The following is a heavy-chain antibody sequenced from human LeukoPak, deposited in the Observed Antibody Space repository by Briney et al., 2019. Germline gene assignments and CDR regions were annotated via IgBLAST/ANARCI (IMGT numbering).Heavy chain of an antibody. CDR3: ARLGYSVYELDY. CDR1: NGSISSYY. Sequence: SSETLSLTCTVSNGSISSYYWSWIRQPPGKGLEWIGYIYYSGSTNYNPSLKSRVTISVDTSKNQFSLKLSSVTAADTAVYYRARLGYSVYELDYWGQGTLVTVSS. D-gene: IGHD5/OR15-5a*01. CDR2: IYYSGST. V-gene: IGHV4-59*08. J-gene: IGHJ4*02.